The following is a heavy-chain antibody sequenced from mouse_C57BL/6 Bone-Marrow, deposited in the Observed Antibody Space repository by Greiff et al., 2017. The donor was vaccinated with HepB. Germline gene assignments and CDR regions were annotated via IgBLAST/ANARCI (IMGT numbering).Heavy chain of an antibody. CDR3: ARLGRGYWYFDV. V-gene: IGHV1-64*01. Sequence: QVQLQQPGAELVKPGASVKLSCKASGYTFTSYWMHWVKQRPGQGLEWIGMIHPNSGSTNYNEKFKSKATLTVDKSSSTAYMQLSSLTSEDSAVYYCARLGRGYWYFDVWGTGTTVTVSS. J-gene: IGHJ1*03. D-gene: IGHD4-1*01. CDR2: IHPNSGST. CDR1: GYTFTSYW.